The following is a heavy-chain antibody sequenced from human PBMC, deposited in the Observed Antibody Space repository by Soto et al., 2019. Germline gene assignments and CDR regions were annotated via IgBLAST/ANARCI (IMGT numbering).Heavy chain of an antibody. V-gene: IGHV3-30-3*01. CDR1: GFTFSSYA. D-gene: IGHD3-9*01. CDR2: ISYDGSNK. Sequence: GGSLRLSCAASGFTFSSYAMHWVRQAPGKGLEWVAVISYDGSNKYYADSVKGRFTISRDNSKNTLYLQMNSLRAEDTAVYYCARDPLRYFDLYYYYGMDVWGQGTTVTVSS. CDR3: ARDPLRYFDLYYYYGMDV. J-gene: IGHJ6*02.